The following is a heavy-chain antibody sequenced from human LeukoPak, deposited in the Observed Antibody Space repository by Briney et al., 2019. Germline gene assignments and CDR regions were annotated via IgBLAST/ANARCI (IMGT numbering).Heavy chain of an antibody. V-gene: IGHV3-7*01. CDR3: ARGKSGSYGTKGY. CDR1: GFTVSSNY. D-gene: IGHD1-26*01. J-gene: IGHJ4*02. CDR2: IKQDGSEK. Sequence: GSLRLSCAASGFTVSSNYMSWVRQAPGKGLECVADIKQDGSEKYYVDSVKGRFTISRDNAKNSLYLQMNSLRVEDTAVYYCARGKSGSYGTKGYWGQGTLVTVSS.